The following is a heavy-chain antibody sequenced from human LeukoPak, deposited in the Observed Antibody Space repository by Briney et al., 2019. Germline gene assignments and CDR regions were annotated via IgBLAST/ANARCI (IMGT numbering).Heavy chain of an antibody. V-gene: IGHV4-4*07. J-gene: IGHJ5*02. CDR2: THTNGNT. CDR3: VRGNYTDGGRNWFDP. CDR1: GDSIHSHF. Sequence: SETLSLTCTVSGDSIHSHFYGWIRQPAGKGLEWIGRTHTNGNTLYNPSLKSRVTISVDTSKSQFSLRLTSVTAADTAFYYCVRGNYTDGGRNWFDPWGQGILVT. D-gene: IGHD1-7*01.